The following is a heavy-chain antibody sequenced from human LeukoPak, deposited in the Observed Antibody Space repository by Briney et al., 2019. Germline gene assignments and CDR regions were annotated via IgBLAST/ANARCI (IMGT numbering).Heavy chain of an antibody. D-gene: IGHD3-10*01. CDR3: AKRGFGDFPPWFDP. V-gene: IGHV3-30*18. CDR1: GFTFSSSG. J-gene: IGHJ5*02. Sequence: PGGSLRLSCAASGFTFSSSGFHWVRQAPGKGLEWVAVISYDGSNKFYADSVKGRFTISRDNSKNTLYLQMNSLRAEDTAVYYCAKRGFGDFPPWFDPGGQGTLVTVSS. CDR2: ISYDGSNK.